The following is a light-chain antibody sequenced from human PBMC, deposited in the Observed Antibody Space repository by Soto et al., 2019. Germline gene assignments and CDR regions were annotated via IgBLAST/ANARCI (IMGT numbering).Light chain of an antibody. CDR1: QSVSSSY. CDR3: QQYGSSLYT. Sequence: EIVLTQSPGTLSLSPGERATLSCRASQSVSSSYLAWYQQKPGQAPRLLTFETSSRATGIPDRFSGSGSGADFTLTISRLEPEDFAVYYCQQYGSSLYTFGQGTKLEI. J-gene: IGKJ2*01. V-gene: IGKV3-20*01. CDR2: ETS.